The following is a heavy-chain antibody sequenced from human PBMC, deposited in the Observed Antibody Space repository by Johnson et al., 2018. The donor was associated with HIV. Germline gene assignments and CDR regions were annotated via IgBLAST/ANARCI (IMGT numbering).Heavy chain of an antibody. Sequence: EVQLVESGGGLIQPGGSLRLSCAASGFTFSSYWMSWVRQAPGKGLEWVANIKEDGSEKYYVDSVKGRFTISRDNAKNSLYLQMNSLRADDTAVYYCARDYCTNAVCRLSDAFDIWGQGTMVSVSS. V-gene: IGHV3-7*01. CDR2: IKEDGSEK. CDR1: GFTFSSYW. CDR3: ARDYCTNAVCRLSDAFDI. J-gene: IGHJ3*02. D-gene: IGHD2-8*01.